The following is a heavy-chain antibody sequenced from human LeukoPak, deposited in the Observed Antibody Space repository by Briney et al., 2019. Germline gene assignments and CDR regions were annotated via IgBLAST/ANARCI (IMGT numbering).Heavy chain of an antibody. J-gene: IGHJ4*02. V-gene: IGHV3-21*01. D-gene: IGHD3-22*01. CDR2: ISSSSSYI. CDR3: ARGPSQWYDSSGYPYYFDY. CDR1: GFTFSSYS. Sequence: GGSLRLSCAASGFTFSSYSMNWVRQAPGKGLEWVSSISSSSSYIYYADSVKGRFTISRDNAKNSLYLQMNSLRAEDTAVYYCARGPSQWYDSSGYPYYFDYWGQGTQVTVSS.